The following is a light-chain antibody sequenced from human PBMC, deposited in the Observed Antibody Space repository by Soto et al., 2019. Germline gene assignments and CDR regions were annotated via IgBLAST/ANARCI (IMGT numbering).Light chain of an antibody. J-gene: IGKJ5*01. CDR2: DTS. CDR3: QQRSNWPRIT. V-gene: IGKV3-11*01. CDR1: QSVSIK. Sequence: EIVLTQSPATLSVSPGEIATLSCRASQSVSIKLAWYQQKPGQAPRLLIYDTSTRATGIPARFSGSGSGTDFTLTVSSLEPEDFAVYYCQQRSNWPRITFGQGRRLEI.